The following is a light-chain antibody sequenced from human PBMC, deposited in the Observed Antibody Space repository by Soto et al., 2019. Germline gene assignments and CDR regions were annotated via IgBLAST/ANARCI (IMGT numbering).Light chain of an antibody. CDR2: AAS. J-gene: IGKJ1*01. CDR3: QQNAITPPWT. CDR1: QSVSRS. V-gene: IGKV1-39*01. Sequence: QLTQSPSSLSASVGDRVIITCRASQSVSRSLNWYQQKPGQPPKLLLYAASTLHSGVPSRFSGSGSGTEFTLTISSLQPEDFATYYCQQNAITPPWTFGQGTKLEVK.